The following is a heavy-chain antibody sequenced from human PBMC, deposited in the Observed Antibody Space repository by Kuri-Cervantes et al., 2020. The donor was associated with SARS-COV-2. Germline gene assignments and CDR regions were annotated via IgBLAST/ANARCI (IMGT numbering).Heavy chain of an antibody. CDR3: ARGVGAAVAGTLITIYYYYGMDV. CDR2: VSLNGAF. CDR1: GGSITSNNW. V-gene: IGHV4-4*02. Sequence: SCTVSGGSITSNNWWGWVRQPPGKGLEWIGEVSLNGAFNYNPSLKSRVTISVDTSKNQFSLKLSSVTATDTAVYYCARGVGAAVAGTLITIYYYYGMDVWGQGTTVTVSS. J-gene: IGHJ6*02. D-gene: IGHD6-19*01.